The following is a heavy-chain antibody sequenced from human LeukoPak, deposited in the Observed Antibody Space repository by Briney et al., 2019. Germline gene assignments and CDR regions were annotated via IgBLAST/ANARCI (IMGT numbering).Heavy chain of an antibody. J-gene: IGHJ6*03. CDR2: VDPEDGET. CDR3: ATEHVYSSGWYYYYYMDV. CDR1: GYTFTDYY. D-gene: IGHD6-19*01. Sequence: ASVKISCKASGYTFTDYYMHWVQQAPGKALEWMGGVDPEDGETIYAEKFQGRVTITGDTSTDTAYMELSSLRSGNTAVYYWATEHVYSSGWYYYYYMDVWGKGTTVTVSS. V-gene: IGHV1-69-2*01.